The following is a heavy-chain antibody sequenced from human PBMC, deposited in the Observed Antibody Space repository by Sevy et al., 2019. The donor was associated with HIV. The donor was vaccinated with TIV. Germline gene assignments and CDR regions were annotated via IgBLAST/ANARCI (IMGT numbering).Heavy chain of an antibody. J-gene: IGHJ4*02. CDR3: AKDRRHILMIRGVVIFDY. D-gene: IGHD3-10*01. Sequence: GGSLRLSCAASGFTFSSYAMSWVRQAPGKGLEWVSAISGSGNTYYADSVKGRFTISRDNPKNTLFLQMNSLRAEDTAVSYCAKDRRHILMIRGVVIFDYWGQGTLVTVSS. CDR1: GFTFSSYA. V-gene: IGHV3-23*01. CDR2: ISGSGNT.